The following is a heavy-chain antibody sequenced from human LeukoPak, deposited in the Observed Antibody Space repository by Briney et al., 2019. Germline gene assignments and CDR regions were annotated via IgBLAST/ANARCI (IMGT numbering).Heavy chain of an antibody. D-gene: IGHD6-13*01. Sequence: GRSLRLSCVASGFTFSSYAMHWVRQAPGKGLEWVAVISYDGDDGSNKYYADSVKGRFTISRDNAKNSLYLQMNSLRAEDTAVFYCARGGARSSSYYYYGMDVWGLGTTVTVSS. V-gene: IGHV3-30-3*01. CDR3: ARGGARSSSYYYYGMDV. CDR1: GFTFSSYA. CDR2: ISYDGDDGSNK. J-gene: IGHJ6*02.